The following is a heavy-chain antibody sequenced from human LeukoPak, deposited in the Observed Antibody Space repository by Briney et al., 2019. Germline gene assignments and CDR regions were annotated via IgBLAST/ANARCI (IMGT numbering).Heavy chain of an antibody. V-gene: IGHV1-8*01. CDR1: GYTFTSYD. Sequence: ASVKVSCKASGYTFTSYDINWVRQATGQGLEWMGWMNPNSGNTGYAQKFQGRVTMTRNTPISTAYMELSSLRSEDTAVYYCAGAWAYCGGDCYSGDYYYGMDVWGQGTTVTVSS. J-gene: IGHJ6*02. CDR2: MNPNSGNT. CDR3: AGAWAYCGGDCYSGDYYYGMDV. D-gene: IGHD2-21*02.